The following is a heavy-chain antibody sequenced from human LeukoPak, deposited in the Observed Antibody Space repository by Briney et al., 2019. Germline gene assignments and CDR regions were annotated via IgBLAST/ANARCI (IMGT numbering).Heavy chain of an antibody. J-gene: IGHJ4*02. CDR2: IYTSGST. V-gene: IGHV4-4*07. D-gene: IGHD3-22*01. CDR1: GGSISSYY. CDR3: ARDYYDSSGYYYDY. Sequence: SETLSLTCTVSGGSISSYYWSWIRQPAWKGLEWIGRIYTSGSTNYNPSLKSRVTMSVDTSKNQFSLKLSSVTAADTAVYYCARDYYDSSGYYYDYWGQGTLVTVSS.